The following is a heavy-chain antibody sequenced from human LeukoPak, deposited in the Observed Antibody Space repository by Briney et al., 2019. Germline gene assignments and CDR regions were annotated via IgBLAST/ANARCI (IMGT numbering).Heavy chain of an antibody. CDR2: IYYSGST. J-gene: IGHJ4*02. D-gene: IGHD1-1*01. CDR1: GGSISSSSYY. V-gene: IGHV4-39*07. Sequence: SETLSLTCTVSGGSISSSSYYWGWIRQPPGKGLEWIGSIYYSGSTYYNPSLKSRVTISVDTSKNQFSLKLSSVTAADTAVYYCAGDPGVLWNDRPYYFDYWGQGTLVTVSS. CDR3: AGDPGVLWNDRPYYFDY.